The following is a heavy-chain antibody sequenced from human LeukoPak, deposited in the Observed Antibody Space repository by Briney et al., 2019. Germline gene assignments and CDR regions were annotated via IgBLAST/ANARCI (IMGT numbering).Heavy chain of an antibody. CDR1: GGSISSYY. Sequence: PSETLSLTCTVPGGSISSYYWSWIRQPPGKGLEWIGYIYYSGSTNYNTSLKSRVTISVDTSKNQCSLKLSSVTAADTAVYYCASANYYYYYYMDVWGKGTTVTVSS. J-gene: IGHJ6*03. V-gene: IGHV4-59*01. CDR2: IYYSGST. CDR3: ASANYYYYYYMDV.